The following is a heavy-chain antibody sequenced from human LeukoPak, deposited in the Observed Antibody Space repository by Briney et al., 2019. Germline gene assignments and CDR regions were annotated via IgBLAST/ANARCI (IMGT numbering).Heavy chain of an antibody. CDR2: IIPIFGTA. Sequence: GASVKVSCKASGGTFSSYAISWVRQAPGQGLEWMGRIIPIFGTANYAQKFQGRVTVTTDESTSTAYMELSGLRSEDTAVYYCARALEYQLLRPHAFDIWGQGTMVTVSS. CDR1: GGTFSSYA. CDR3: ARALEYQLLRPHAFDI. V-gene: IGHV1-69*05. D-gene: IGHD2-2*01. J-gene: IGHJ3*02.